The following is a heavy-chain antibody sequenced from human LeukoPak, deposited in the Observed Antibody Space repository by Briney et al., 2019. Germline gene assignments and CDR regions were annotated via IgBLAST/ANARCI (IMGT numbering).Heavy chain of an antibody. J-gene: IGHJ4*02. D-gene: IGHD6-13*01. CDR3: ATRAVAAAGADY. V-gene: IGHV1-24*01. CDR2: FDPEDGET. CDR1: GYTLTELS. Sequence: AASVTVSCKASGYTLTELSMHWVRQAPGKGLEWMGGFDPEDGETIYAQKFQGRVTMTEDTSTDTAYMELSSLRSEDTAVYYCATRAVAAAGADYWGQGTLVTVSS.